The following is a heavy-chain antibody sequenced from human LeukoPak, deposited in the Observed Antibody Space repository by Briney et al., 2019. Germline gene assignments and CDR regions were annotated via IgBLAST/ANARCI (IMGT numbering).Heavy chain of an antibody. CDR2: ISSAGTT. CDR1: GFTVSSSY. Sequence: GGSLRLSCAASGFTVSSSYMSGVRQAPGKGLEWVSIISSAGTTYYADSVKGRFTISRDNSKNTVYLQVNSLRDEDTAVYYCARDLEAANTYYFDYWGQGTMVTVSS. V-gene: IGHV3-66*01. D-gene: IGHD6-13*01. J-gene: IGHJ4*02. CDR3: ARDLEAANTYYFDY.